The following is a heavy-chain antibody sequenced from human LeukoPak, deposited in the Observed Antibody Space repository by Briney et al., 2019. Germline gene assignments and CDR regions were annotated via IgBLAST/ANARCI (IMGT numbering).Heavy chain of an antibody. J-gene: IGHJ5*02. Sequence: GESLKISCKGSGYRFTNYWIGWVRQMPGKGLEWMGIIYPGDSDTRYSPSFQGQVTFSADKFISTAYLQWSSLKASDSAMYYCARQEGYWFDPWGQGTLVTVSS. V-gene: IGHV5-51*01. CDR2: IYPGDSDT. CDR3: ARQEGYWFDP. CDR1: GYRFTNYW.